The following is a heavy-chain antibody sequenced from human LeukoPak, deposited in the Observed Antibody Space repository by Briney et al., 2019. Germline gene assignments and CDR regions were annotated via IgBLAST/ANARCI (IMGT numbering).Heavy chain of an antibody. CDR1: GFTFSSYG. CDR3: AKLHYYDSSGYPYDAFDI. CDR2: IRFDGSNK. D-gene: IGHD3-22*01. J-gene: IGHJ3*02. Sequence: GGSLRLTCAASGFTFSSYGMHWVRQAPGKGLEWVSFIRFDGSNKFYADSVKGRFTISRDNSKNTLYLQMNSLRAEDTAVYYCAKLHYYDSSGYPYDAFDIWGQGTMVTVSS. V-gene: IGHV3-30*02.